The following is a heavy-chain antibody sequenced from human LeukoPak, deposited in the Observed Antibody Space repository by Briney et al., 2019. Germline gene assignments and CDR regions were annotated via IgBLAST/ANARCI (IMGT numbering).Heavy chain of an antibody. CDR1: GFTFSDYY. Sequence: GGSLRLSCAASGFTFSDYYMSWIRQAPGKGLEWVSYISSSSSYTNYADSVKGRFTISRDNAKNSLYLQMNSLRAEDTAVYYCARFSAYYYGSGSYRYYYYGMDVWGKGTTVTVSS. V-gene: IGHV3-11*06. CDR2: ISSSSSYT. D-gene: IGHD3-10*01. J-gene: IGHJ6*04. CDR3: ARFSAYYYGSGSYRYYYYGMDV.